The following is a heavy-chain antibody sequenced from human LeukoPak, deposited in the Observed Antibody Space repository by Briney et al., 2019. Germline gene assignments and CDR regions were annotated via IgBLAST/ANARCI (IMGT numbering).Heavy chain of an antibody. D-gene: IGHD1-26*01. Sequence: SETLSLTCIVSGDSISSSSYYWGWVRQPPGKGLEWIGSIFSGSTYYNPSLKSRVTISLNTSKNQFSLNLSSVTAADSAVYYCARQGERPGISAYWGQGTLVTASS. V-gene: IGHV4-39*01. J-gene: IGHJ4*02. CDR3: ARQGERPGISAY. CDR2: IFSGST. CDR1: GDSISSSSYY.